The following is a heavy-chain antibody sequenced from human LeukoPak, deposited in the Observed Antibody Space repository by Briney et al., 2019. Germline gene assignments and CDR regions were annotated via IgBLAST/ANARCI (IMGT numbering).Heavy chain of an antibody. CDR2: INPNNGDT. Sequence: ASVKVSCKASGYIFTTYFIHWVRQAPGQGLEWMGWINPNNGDTNYVQKFQGRVTMTRDASISTAYMELTRLRSDDTAVYYCAREGGYDILTGYQDYWGQGTLVTVSS. V-gene: IGHV1-2*02. J-gene: IGHJ4*02. CDR3: AREGGYDILTGYQDY. D-gene: IGHD3-9*01. CDR1: GYIFTTYF.